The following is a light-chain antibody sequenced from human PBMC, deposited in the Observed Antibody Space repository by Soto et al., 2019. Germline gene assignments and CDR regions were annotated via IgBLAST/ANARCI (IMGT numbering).Light chain of an antibody. CDR2: GAS. J-gene: IGKJ1*01. V-gene: IGKV3-15*01. CDR1: QSVRSN. CDR3: QQYNNWPPAWT. Sequence: EIVMTQSPATLSVSPGERATISCRASQSVRSNLAWYQQKPGQSPRLLIYGASTRATGIPARFSGSGSGTQSTLTISSLQSEDFAVYYCQQYNNWPPAWTFGQGTKVDIK.